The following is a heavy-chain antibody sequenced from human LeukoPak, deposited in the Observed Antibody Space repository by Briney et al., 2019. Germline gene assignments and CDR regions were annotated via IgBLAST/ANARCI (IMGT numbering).Heavy chain of an antibody. CDR2: IWYDGSNK. CDR3: AREGPRDNWSARYYFDY. V-gene: IGHV3-33*01. CDR1: GFTFSSYG. J-gene: IGHJ4*02. Sequence: GGSLRLSCAASGFTFSSYGMHWVRQAPGKGLEWVAVIWYDGSNKYYADSVKGRFTISRDNSKNTLYLQMNSLRAEDTAVYYCAREGPRDNWSARYYFDYWGQGTLVTVSS. D-gene: IGHD1-20*01.